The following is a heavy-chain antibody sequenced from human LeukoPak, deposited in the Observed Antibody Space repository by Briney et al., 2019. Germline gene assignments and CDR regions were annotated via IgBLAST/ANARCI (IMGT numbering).Heavy chain of an antibody. D-gene: IGHD1-26*01. J-gene: IGHJ6*02. V-gene: IGHV1-2*04. CDR3: AREGSSGSYYYGMDV. CDR1: GYTFTGYY. CDR2: INPNSGGT. Sequence: ASVKVSCKASGYTFTGYYMHWVRQAPGQGLEWMGWINPNSGGTNYAQKFQGWVTMTRDTSISTAYMELSRLRSGDTAVYYCAREGSSGSYYYGMDVWGQGTTVTVSS.